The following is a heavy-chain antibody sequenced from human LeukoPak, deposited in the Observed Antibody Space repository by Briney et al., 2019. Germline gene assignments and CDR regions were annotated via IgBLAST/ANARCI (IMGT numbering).Heavy chain of an antibody. Sequence: SETLSLTCTVSGGSISSSSHYWGWIRQPPGKGLEWIGSIYYSGSTYYNPSLKSRVTISVDTSKNQFSLKLSSVTAADTAVYYCARTNYYGSGSYPEIYYYYYYMDVWGKGTTVTVSS. CDR3: ARTNYYGSGSYPEIYYYYYYMDV. D-gene: IGHD3-10*01. CDR2: IYYSGST. J-gene: IGHJ6*03. V-gene: IGHV4-39*01. CDR1: GGSISSSSHY.